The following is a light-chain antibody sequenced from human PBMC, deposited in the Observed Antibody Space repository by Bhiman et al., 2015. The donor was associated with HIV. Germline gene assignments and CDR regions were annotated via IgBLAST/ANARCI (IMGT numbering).Light chain of an antibody. V-gene: IGLV3-1*01. Sequence: SYELTQPPSVSVSPGQTARITCSGDKLGDKYVCWYQQKPGQSPVLVIFQDNLRPSGIPERFSGSNSGNTATLTISGTQPMDEADYYCQAWDSKTLYVFGPGTRVTVL. CDR1: KLGDKY. CDR3: QAWDSKTLYV. CDR2: QDN. J-gene: IGLJ1*01.